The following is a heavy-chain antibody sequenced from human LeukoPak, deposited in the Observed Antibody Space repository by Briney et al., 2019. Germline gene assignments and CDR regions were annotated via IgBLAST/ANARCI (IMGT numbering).Heavy chain of an antibody. J-gene: IGHJ4*02. D-gene: IGHD5-12*01. CDR1: GDSISSYY. CDR2: IDYSGST. V-gene: IGHV4-59*01. Sequence: SEALSLTCTVSGDSISSYYWSWIRRPPGKGLEWIGYIDYSGSTNYNPSLKSRVTISADTSKNQLSLKVSSVTAADTAVYYCARDSSAGSGYDHSDYWGQGTLVTVSS. CDR3: ARDSSAGSGYDHSDY.